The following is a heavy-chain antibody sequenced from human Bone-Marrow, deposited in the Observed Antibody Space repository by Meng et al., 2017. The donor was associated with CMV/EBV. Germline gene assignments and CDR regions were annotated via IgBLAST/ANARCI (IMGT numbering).Heavy chain of an antibody. CDR2: IYYSGST. CDR3: ARPTYTISSPFDF. J-gene: IGHJ4*02. Sequence: SETLSLTCTVSGGSISSYYWSWVRQPPGKGLEWIGYIYYSGSTNYNPSLKSRVTMSVDTSRNQFSLKLSSVTAADTAVYYCARPTYTISSPFDFWGRGSLVTFSS. CDR1: GGSISSYY. V-gene: IGHV4-59*01. D-gene: IGHD6-6*01.